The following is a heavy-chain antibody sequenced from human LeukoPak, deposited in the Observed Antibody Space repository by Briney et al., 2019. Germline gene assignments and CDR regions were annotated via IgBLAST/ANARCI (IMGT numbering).Heavy chain of an antibody. Sequence: ASVKVSCKASGYTFTDYYLHWVRQAPGQGLEWMGWINPNSGGTNYAQKFQGRVTMTRDTSISTAYMELSRLKSDDTAVYYCARTTPYCSSTSCYRKSPRGFDPWGQGTLVTVSS. J-gene: IGHJ5*02. V-gene: IGHV1-2*02. CDR3: ARTTPYCSSTSCYRKSPRGFDP. D-gene: IGHD2-2*02. CDR1: GYTFTDYY. CDR2: INPNSGGT.